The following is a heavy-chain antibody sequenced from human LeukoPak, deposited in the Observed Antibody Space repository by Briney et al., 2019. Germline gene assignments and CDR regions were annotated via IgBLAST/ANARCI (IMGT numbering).Heavy chain of an antibody. CDR2: FHNSGTS. CDR1: DDSINDYY. J-gene: IGHJ4*02. CDR3: TRGAGWLIDY. Sequence: PSETLSLTCTVSDDSINDYYRGWIRQPPGKGLEWIGYFHNSGTSTYNPSLKSRVTISADTSKNQFSLKLNSLTTADTAVYYCTRGAGWLIDYWGQGILVTVSS. V-gene: IGHV4-59*01. D-gene: IGHD3-16*01.